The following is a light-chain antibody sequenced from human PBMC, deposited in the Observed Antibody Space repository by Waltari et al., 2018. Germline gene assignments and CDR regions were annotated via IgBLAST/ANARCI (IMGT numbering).Light chain of an antibody. CDR1: QSLLHSNGYNY. V-gene: IGKV2-28*01. J-gene: IGKJ4*01. CDR3: MQALQTPIT. CDR2: LGS. Sequence: DIVMTQSPLSLPVTPGEPASIYCRSSQSLLHSNGYNYLDWYMQKPGQSPQLLIYLGSDRASGVPDRFSGSGSGTDFTLKISRVEAEDVGVYYCMQALQTPITFGGGTKVEIK.